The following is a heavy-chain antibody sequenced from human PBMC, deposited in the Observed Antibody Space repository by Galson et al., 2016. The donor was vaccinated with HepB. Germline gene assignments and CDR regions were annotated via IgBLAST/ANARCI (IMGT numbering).Heavy chain of an antibody. Sequence: SVKVSCKASGYTFTSFGISWVRQAPGQGLEWIGWVSPYNRDTYYVQKFQDRLSMTTDRSTSSAFMELTSLIADDTAVYYCARDRGERGWLEAIDFWGQGTMVTVSS. V-gene: IGHV1-18*01. CDR3: ARDRGERGWLEAIDF. CDR1: GYTFTSFG. J-gene: IGHJ3*01. CDR2: VSPYNRDT. D-gene: IGHD2-21*01.